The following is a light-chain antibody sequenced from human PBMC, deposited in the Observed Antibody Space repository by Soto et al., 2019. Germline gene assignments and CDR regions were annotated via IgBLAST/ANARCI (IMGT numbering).Light chain of an antibody. J-gene: IGKJ4*01. CDR3: QQSYSPSLT. Sequence: GDRVTITCRASQSISTWLAWYQQKPGKAPKLLIYDASSLESGVPSRFSGSGSGTEFTLTISSLQPEDFASYYCQQSYSPSLTFGGGTKVDI. CDR1: QSISTW. V-gene: IGKV1-5*01. CDR2: DAS.